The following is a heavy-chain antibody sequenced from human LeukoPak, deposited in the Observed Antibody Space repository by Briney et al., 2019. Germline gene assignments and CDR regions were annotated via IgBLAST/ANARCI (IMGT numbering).Heavy chain of an antibody. CDR3: ARDHVPGWDY. V-gene: IGHV3-74*01. CDR1: GFTFSRYW. J-gene: IGHJ4*02. D-gene: IGHD3-10*02. Sequence: GGSLRLSCAASGFTFSRYWMQWVRQAPGKGLVWVSRMNSDGSSINYADSVKGRFTISRDNAKNTLYLQMNSLSAEDTAIYYCARDHVPGWDYWGQGTLVTVSS. CDR2: MNSDGSSI.